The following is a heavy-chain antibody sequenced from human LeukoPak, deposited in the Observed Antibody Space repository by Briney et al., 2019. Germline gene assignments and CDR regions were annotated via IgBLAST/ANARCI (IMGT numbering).Heavy chain of an antibody. Sequence: GGSLRLSCAASGFTFSSYGMHWVRQAPGKGLEWVAVISYDGSNKYYADSVKGRFTISRDNSKNTLYLQMNSLRAEDTAVYYCAKPFYGNYFDYWGQGTLVTVSS. CDR2: ISYDGSNK. CDR3: AKPFYGNYFDY. D-gene: IGHD4-17*01. V-gene: IGHV3-30*18. CDR1: GFTFSSYG. J-gene: IGHJ4*02.